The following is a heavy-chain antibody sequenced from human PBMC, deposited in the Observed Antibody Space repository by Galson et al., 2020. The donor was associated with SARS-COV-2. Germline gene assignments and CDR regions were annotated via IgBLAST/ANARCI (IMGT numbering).Heavy chain of an antibody. D-gene: IGHD6-13*01. V-gene: IGHV1-2*02. CDR2: INPNSGGT. Sequence: ASVKVSCKASGYTFTGYYMHWVRQAPGQGLEWMGLINPNSGGTNYAQKFQGRVTMTRDTSISTAYMELSRLRSDDTAVYYCARVADLQQLVQDYYYGMDVWGQGTTVTVSS. CDR3: ARVADLQQLVQDYYYGMDV. J-gene: IGHJ6*02. CDR1: GYTFTGYY.